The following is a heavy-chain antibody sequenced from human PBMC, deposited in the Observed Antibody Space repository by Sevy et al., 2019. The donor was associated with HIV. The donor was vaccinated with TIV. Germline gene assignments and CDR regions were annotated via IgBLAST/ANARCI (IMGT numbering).Heavy chain of an antibody. D-gene: IGHD6-13*01. CDR1: GFTFSSYS. V-gene: IGHV3-21*01. J-gene: IGHJ3*02. CDR3: ARDEAAAGDAFDI. CDR2: ISSSSSYI. Sequence: GGSLRLSCAASGFTFSSYSMNWVRQAPGKGLEWVSSISSSSSYIYYADSVKGRFTISRDNAKNSLYLQMNSLRAEDTAVYYCARDEAAAGDAFDIWGQGTMATVSS.